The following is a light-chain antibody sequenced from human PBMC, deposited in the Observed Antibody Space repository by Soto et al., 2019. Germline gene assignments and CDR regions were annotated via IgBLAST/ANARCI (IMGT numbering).Light chain of an antibody. CDR3: HQRQSWPRT. CDR1: QTVNSR. J-gene: IGKJ1*01. CDR2: QTS. V-gene: IGKV3-11*01. Sequence: EIVLTQSPATLSSSPGERATLSCRASQTVNSRLAWYQHRPGQAPRLLIYQTSIRAAGIPARFSASGSGTDFTLTISDVQPEDFALYYCHQRQSWPRTFGQGTKVDIK.